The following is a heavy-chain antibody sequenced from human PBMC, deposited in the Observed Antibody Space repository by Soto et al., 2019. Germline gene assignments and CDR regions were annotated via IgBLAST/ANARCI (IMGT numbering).Heavy chain of an antibody. J-gene: IGHJ4*02. CDR2: IYNIGST. CDR1: GDSVTTGYYY. CDR3: ARGPSADKVDY. Sequence: QVQLQESGPGLVEPSQTLSLTCTVSGDSVTTGYYYWSWIRQPPGRGLEWIGHIYNIGSTYGNSSLNGRVTVSLDTSKNQFSLRLSSVSAADTAVYYCARGPSADKVDYWGQGTLVTVSS. D-gene: IGHD3-3*01. V-gene: IGHV4-30-4*01.